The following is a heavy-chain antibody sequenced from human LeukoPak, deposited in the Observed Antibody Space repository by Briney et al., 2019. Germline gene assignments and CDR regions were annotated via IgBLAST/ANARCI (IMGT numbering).Heavy chain of an antibody. V-gene: IGHV4-59*01. CDR2: IYYSGST. J-gene: IGHJ6*03. CDR1: GGSISSYY. D-gene: IGHD1-26*01. Sequence: TPSETLSLTCTVSGGSISSYYWSWIRQPPGKGLEWIGYIYYSGSTNYNPSLKSRVTISVDTSKNQFSLKLSSVTAADTAVYYCARGFGGARYYYYYYMDVWGKGTTVTVSS. CDR3: ARGFGGARYYYYYYMDV.